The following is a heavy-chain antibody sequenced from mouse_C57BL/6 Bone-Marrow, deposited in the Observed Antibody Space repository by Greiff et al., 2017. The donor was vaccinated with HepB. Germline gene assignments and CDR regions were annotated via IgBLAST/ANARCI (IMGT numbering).Heavy chain of an antibody. J-gene: IGHJ3*01. CDR2: IYPRSGNT. Sequence: QVQLKQSGAELARPGASVKLSCKASGYTFTSHGISWVKQRTGQGLEWIGEIYPRSGNTYYNEKFKGKATLTADKSSSTAYMGLRSLTSEDSAVYFCARTTTVVAEAYWGQGTLVTVSA. CDR3: ARTTTVVAEAY. CDR1: GYTFTSHG. V-gene: IGHV1-81*01. D-gene: IGHD1-1*01.